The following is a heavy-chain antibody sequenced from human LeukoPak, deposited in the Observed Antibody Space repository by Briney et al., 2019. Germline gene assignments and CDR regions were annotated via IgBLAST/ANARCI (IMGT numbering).Heavy chain of an antibody. CDR1: GYSISSGYY. D-gene: IGHD6-13*01. Sequence: MSSETLSLTCTVSGYSISSGYYWGWIRQPPGKGLEWIGEIYHSGSTNYNPSLKSRVTISVDKSKNQFSLKLSSVTAADTAVYYCARDRGSSWVDYWGQGTLVTVSS. V-gene: IGHV4-38-2*02. J-gene: IGHJ4*02. CDR2: IYHSGST. CDR3: ARDRGSSWVDY.